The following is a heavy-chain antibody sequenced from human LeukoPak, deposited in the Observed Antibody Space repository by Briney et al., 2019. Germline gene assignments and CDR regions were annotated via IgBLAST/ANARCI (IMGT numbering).Heavy chain of an antibody. Sequence: VASVKVSCKASGYTFTGYYMHWVRQAPGQGLEWMGWINPNSGGTNYAQKFQVRVTMTRDTSISTAYMELSRLRSDDTAVYYCVRDHDIVGAQLQAYWGQGTLVTVSS. CDR3: VRDHDIVGAQLQAY. J-gene: IGHJ4*02. CDR1: GYTFTGYY. V-gene: IGHV1-2*02. CDR2: INPNSGGT. D-gene: IGHD1-26*01.